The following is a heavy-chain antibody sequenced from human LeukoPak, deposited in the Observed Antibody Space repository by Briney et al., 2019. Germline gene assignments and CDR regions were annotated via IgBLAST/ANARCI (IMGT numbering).Heavy chain of an antibody. CDR2: ISAYNGNT. V-gene: IGHV1-18*01. J-gene: IGHJ6*02. Sequence: GASVKVSCKASGYTFTSYGISWVRQAPGQGLEWMGWISAYNGNTNYAQKLQGRVTMTTDTSTSTAYMELRSLRSDDTAVYYCARGSRMTTVTRYYHYYYGMDVWGQGTTVTVSS. CDR1: GYTFTSYG. D-gene: IGHD4-11*01. CDR3: ARGSRMTTVTRYYHYYYGMDV.